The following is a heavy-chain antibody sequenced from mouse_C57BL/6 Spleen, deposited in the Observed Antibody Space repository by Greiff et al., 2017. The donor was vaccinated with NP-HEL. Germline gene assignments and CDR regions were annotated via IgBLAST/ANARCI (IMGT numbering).Heavy chain of an antibody. CDR3: ARDYCSSYRYAMDY. CDR2: IYPGDGDT. V-gene: IGHV1-82*01. CDR1: GYAFSSSW. D-gene: IGHD1-1*01. J-gene: IGHJ4*01. Sequence: VQLQQSGPELVKPGASVKISCKASGYAFSSSWMNWVKQRPGKGLEWIGRIYPGDGDTNYNGKFKGKAPLTADQSSSTDYMQLSMLTSEDTVVYFGARDYCSSYRYAMDYWGQGTSVTVSS.